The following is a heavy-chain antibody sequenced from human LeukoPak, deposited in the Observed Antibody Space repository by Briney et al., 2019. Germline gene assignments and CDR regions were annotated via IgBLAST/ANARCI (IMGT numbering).Heavy chain of an antibody. CDR2: ISYDGSNK. D-gene: IGHD1-1*01. CDR1: GFTFSSYA. V-gene: IGHV3-30-3*01. CDR3: ARDRERYFEY. Sequence: GGSLRLSCAASGFTFSSYAMSWVRRAPGKGLEWVAVISYDGSNKYYADSVKGRFTISRDNSKNTLYLQMNSLRAEDTAVYYCARDRERYFEYWGQGTLVTVSS. J-gene: IGHJ4*02.